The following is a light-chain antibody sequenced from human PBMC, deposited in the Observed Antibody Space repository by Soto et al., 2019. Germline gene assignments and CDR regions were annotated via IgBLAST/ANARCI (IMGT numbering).Light chain of an antibody. CDR1: SSDVGGYNY. CDR3: SSYAGSNNYVV. J-gene: IGLJ2*01. V-gene: IGLV2-8*01. CDR2: EVT. Sequence: QSALTQPPSASGSPGQSVTISCTGTSSDVGGYNYVSWYQQHPGKAPTLMIYEVTKRPSGVPDLFSGSKSGNTASLTVSGLQAEDEADYYCSSYAGSNNYVVFGGGTKLTVL.